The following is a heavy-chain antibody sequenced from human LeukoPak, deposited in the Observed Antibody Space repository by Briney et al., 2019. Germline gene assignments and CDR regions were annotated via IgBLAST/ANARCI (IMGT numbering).Heavy chain of an antibody. J-gene: IGHJ3*02. CDR3: AREGSGSMALEPFDI. CDR2: ISRSGSTM. CDR1: GFTFSSYE. D-gene: IGHD3-22*01. V-gene: IGHV3-48*03. Sequence: GGSLRLSCAASGFTFSSYEMNWVRQAPGKGLEWVSYISRSGSTMYYADSVKGRFTISRDNAKNSLYLQMNSLRAEDTAVYYCAREGSGSMALEPFDIWGQGTMVTVSS.